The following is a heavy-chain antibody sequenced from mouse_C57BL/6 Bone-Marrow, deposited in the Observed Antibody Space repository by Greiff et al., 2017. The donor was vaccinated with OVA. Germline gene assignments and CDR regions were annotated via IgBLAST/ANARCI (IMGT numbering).Heavy chain of an antibody. CDR2: INPYNGGT. CDR3: ARDDGYYGVFDY. Sequence: VQLKQSGPVLVKPGASVKMSCKASGYTFTDYYMNWVKQSHGKSLEWIGVINPYNGGTSYNQKFKGKATLTVDKSSSTAYMELNSLTSEDSAVYYCARDDGYYGVFDYWGQGTTLTVSS. D-gene: IGHD2-3*01. V-gene: IGHV1-19*01. J-gene: IGHJ2*01. CDR1: GYTFTDYY.